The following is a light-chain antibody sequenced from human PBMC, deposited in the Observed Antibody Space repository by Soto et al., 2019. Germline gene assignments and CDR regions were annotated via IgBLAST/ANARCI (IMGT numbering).Light chain of an antibody. CDR2: DSS. V-gene: IGKV1-33*01. Sequence: DIQMTQSPSSLSASVGDRVTITCQASQGIINYLNWYRQKPGKAPELLIYDSSTLKTGVPSRFIGVGSETDFTFTISSLQPDDVATYYCQHYDRLPLSFGGGTKVEIK. CDR3: QHYDRLPLS. J-gene: IGKJ4*01. CDR1: QGIINY.